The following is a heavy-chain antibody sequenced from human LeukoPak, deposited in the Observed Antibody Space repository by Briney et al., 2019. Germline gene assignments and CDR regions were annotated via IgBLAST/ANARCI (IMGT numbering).Heavy chain of an antibody. CDR2: INPNSGGT. CDR3: ALIDPGGDGHNGY. J-gene: IGHJ4*02. CDR1: GYTFTGYY. V-gene: IGHV1-2*04. Sequence: ASVKVSCKASGYTFTGYYMHWVRQAPGQGLEWMGWINPNSGGTNYAQKFQGWVTMTRDTSISTAYMELSRLRSDDTAVYYCALIDPGGDGHNGYWGQGTLDTVSS. D-gene: IGHD5-24*01.